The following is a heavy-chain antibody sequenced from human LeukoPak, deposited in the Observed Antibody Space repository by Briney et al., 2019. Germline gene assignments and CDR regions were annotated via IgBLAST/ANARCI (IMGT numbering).Heavy chain of an antibody. CDR2: IIPIFGTA. CDR3: ARDGIPDDYYYYMYV. Sequence: SVKVSCKDSGGTFSSYAISWVRQAPGQGLEWMGGIIPIFGTANYAKKFQGRVTITTDESTSTAYMELSSLRSEDTAVYYCARDGIPDDYYYYMYVWGKRTTVTVSS. J-gene: IGHJ6*03. D-gene: IGHD5-18*01. CDR1: GGTFSSYA. V-gene: IGHV1-69*05.